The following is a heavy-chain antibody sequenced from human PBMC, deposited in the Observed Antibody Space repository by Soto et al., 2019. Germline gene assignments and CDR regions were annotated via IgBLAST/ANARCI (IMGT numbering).Heavy chain of an antibody. Sequence: SETLSLTCNVSGGSFSPNYWRWIRQPPGKGLEWVGYIYSGGTTSYNPPLKSRVTISLETSKNHFSLRLSSVTAADTAVYYRARLGAYYQALDPWGPGTLVTVSS. V-gene: IGHV4-4*08. CDR3: ARLGAYYQALDP. D-gene: IGHD2-21*01. CDR2: IYSGGTT. J-gene: IGHJ5*02. CDR1: GGSFSPNY.